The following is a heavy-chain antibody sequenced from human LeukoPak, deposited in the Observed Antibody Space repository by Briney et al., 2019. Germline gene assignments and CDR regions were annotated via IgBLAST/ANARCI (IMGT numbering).Heavy chain of an antibody. V-gene: IGHV3-23*01. J-gene: IGHJ4*02. Sequence: GGSLRLSCAASGFTFSTYAMTWVRQAPGKGLEWVSGISTSGDRAYYADSVKGRFTISRDNSKNTLYLQMNSLRAEDTAVYYCAKEGGDWGEGYFDYWGQGTLVTVSS. CDR1: GFTFSTYA. D-gene: IGHD3-16*01. CDR3: AKEGGDWGEGYFDY. CDR2: ISTSGDRA.